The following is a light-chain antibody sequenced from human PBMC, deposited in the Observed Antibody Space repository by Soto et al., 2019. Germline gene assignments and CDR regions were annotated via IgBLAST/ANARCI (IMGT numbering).Light chain of an antibody. CDR1: SGHSSYA. Sequence: QPVLTQSPSASASLGASVKLTCTLSSGHSSYAIAWHQQQPEKGPRYLMKLNSDGSHSKRDGIPDRFSGSSSGAERYLTISSLQSEDEADYYCQTWGTGIGVFGGGTKLTVL. CDR2: LNSDGSH. V-gene: IGLV4-69*01. J-gene: IGLJ2*01. CDR3: QTWGTGIGV.